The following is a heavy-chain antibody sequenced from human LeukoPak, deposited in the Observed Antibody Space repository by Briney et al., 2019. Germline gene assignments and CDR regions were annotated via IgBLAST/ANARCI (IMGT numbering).Heavy chain of an antibody. J-gene: IGHJ5*02. D-gene: IGHD6-25*01. V-gene: IGHV3-23*01. Sequence: PGGSLRLSCAASGFTFGSYAMSWVRQAPGKGLEWVSAISFSGTNTYYADSVKGRFTISRDNLKNTLYLQMNSLGAEDTAVHFCAKEVKAATNWFDPWGQGTLVTVSS. CDR1: GFTFGSYA. CDR3: AKEVKAATNWFDP. CDR2: ISFSGTNT.